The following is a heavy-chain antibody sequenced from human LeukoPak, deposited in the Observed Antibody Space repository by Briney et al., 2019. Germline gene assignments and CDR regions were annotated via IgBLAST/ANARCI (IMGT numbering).Heavy chain of an antibody. V-gene: IGHV4-59*01. J-gene: IGHJ4*02. D-gene: IGHD5-12*01. Sequence: SETLPLTCTVSGGSISSYYWSWIRQPPGKGLEWIGYIYYSGSTNYNPSLKSRVTISVDTSKNQFSLKLSSVTAADTAVYYCARHKYSGTRTGFDYWGQGTLVTVSS. CDR1: GGSISSYY. CDR2: IYYSGST. CDR3: ARHKYSGTRTGFDY.